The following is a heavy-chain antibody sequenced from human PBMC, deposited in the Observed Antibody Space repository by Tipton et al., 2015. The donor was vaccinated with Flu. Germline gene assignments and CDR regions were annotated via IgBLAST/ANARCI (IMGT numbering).Heavy chain of an antibody. D-gene: IGHD6-19*01. CDR2: ISHSGIT. V-gene: IGHV4-38-2*02. J-gene: IGHJ4*02. Sequence: LRLSCTVSGYSMNSASYWGWIRQPPGKGLEWIGSISHSGITFYNPSLKSRVTISVDTSISQFSLKLSSVTAADTAVYFCARRVAVAGTPDYWGQGTLVTVSS. CDR3: ARRVAVAGTPDY. CDR1: GYSMNSASY.